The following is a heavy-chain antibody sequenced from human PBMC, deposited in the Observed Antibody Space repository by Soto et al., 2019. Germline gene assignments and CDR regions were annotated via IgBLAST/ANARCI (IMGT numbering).Heavy chain of an antibody. CDR1: GFTFTTYA. CDR3: AKDRLRDGFSRQGFDY. V-gene: IGHV3-23*01. D-gene: IGHD6-6*01. Sequence: QAGGSLRLSCAASGFTFTTYAMNWVRQRPGEGLEWVAYISRSADTTYEADSVKGRFTISRDNSKRLVFLQMNSLRAEDTAMYYCAKDRLRDGFSRQGFDYWGQGTLVTVSS. J-gene: IGHJ4*02. CDR2: ISRSADTT.